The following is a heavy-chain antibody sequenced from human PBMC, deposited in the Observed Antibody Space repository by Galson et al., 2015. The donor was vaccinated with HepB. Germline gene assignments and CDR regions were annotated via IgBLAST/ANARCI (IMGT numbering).Heavy chain of an antibody. D-gene: IGHD2-15*01. CDR2: INPSGGST. Sequence: SVKVSCKASGYTFTSYYMHWVRQAPGQGLEWMGIINPSGGSTSYAQKFQGRVTMTRDTSTSTVYMELSSLRSEDTAVYYCARDYCSGGSCYSISYYFDYWGQGTLVTVSS. J-gene: IGHJ4*02. CDR3: ARDYCSGGSCYSISYYFDY. V-gene: IGHV1-46*03. CDR1: GYTFTSYY.